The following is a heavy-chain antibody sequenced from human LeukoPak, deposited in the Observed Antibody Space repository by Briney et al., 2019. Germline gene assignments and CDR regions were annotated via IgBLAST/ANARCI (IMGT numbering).Heavy chain of an antibody. D-gene: IGHD6-19*01. V-gene: IGHV3-74*01. J-gene: IGHJ4*02. CDR1: GFTFSKYW. CDR2: INTDGTVT. Sequence: GGSLRLSCTASGFTFSKYWMLWVRQAPGKGLESVSRINTDGTVTTYADSVKGRFTVSRDNADNTMFLQMNSVRDEDTAVYYCATKQWLAPPPDSWGQGTPVTVSS. CDR3: ATKQWLAPPPDS.